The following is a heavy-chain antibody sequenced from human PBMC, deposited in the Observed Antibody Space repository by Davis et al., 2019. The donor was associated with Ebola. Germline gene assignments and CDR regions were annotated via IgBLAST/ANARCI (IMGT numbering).Heavy chain of an antibody. CDR3: ARDLGYCSGGSCYSSWFDP. CDR2: IIPILGIA. Sequence: AASVKVSCKASGGTFSSYAISWVRQAPGQGLEWMGRIIPILGIANYAQKFQGRVTMTRDTSTSTVYMEPSSLRSEDTAVYYCARDLGYCSGGSCYSSWFDPWSQGTLVTVSS. CDR1: GGTFSSYA. J-gene: IGHJ5*02. V-gene: IGHV1-69*04. D-gene: IGHD2-15*01.